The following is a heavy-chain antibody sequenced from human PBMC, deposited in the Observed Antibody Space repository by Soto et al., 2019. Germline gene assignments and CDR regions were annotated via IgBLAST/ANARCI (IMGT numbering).Heavy chain of an antibody. CDR2: ISGSGDIT. D-gene: IGHD6-13*01. J-gene: IGHJ4*02. V-gene: IGHV3-23*01. Sequence: EVQVLESGGGLVQPGGSLRLSCAASGFTFSIYAITWVRQAPGKGLEWVSTISGSGDITYYADSVKGRFTISRDNSKDTLYLQMNILRAEDTAVYYCSKVEQLAFDDWGQGTLVTVSS. CDR3: SKVEQLAFDD. CDR1: GFTFSIYA.